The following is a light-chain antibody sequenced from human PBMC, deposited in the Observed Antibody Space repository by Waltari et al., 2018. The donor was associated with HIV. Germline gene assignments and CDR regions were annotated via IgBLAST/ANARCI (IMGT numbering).Light chain of an antibody. CDR3: CSYTGSNDVL. CDR1: TSAVGCSNY. J-gene: IGLJ3*02. V-gene: IGLV2-8*01. Sequence: QSALTQPPSASGSPGQSVTISCTGTTSAVGCSNYVSWYQQHPGKAPKLIIFEVTTPPAGVPSRFSSSSSSNAASLTVAGHQADDEADYCCCSYTGSNDVLFGAGTKLTVL. CDR2: EVT.